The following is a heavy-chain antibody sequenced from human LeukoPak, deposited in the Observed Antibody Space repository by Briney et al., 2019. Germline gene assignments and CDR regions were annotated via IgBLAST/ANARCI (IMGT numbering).Heavy chain of an antibody. J-gene: IGHJ4*02. Sequence: GGSLRLSCAASGSIFINAWMSWVRQAPGKGLEWVGRIKSKTDGGTTDYAAPVKGRFTISRDDSDNTLYLQMNSLEIEDTAVYYCRYFDYWGQGTLVTVSS. CDR1: GSIFINAW. CDR3: RYFDY. CDR2: IKSKTDGGTT. V-gene: IGHV3-15*01.